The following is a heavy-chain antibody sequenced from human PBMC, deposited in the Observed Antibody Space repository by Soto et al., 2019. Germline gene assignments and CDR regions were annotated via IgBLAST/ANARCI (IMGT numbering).Heavy chain of an antibody. CDR3: ASHPRDSSGYWYYFDY. Sequence: EVQLVESGGGLVKPGGSLRLSCAASGFTFSSYRMNWFRQAPGKGLEWVSSISSSSSYIYYADSVKGRFTISRDNAKNSLYLQMNSLRAEDTAVYYCASHPRDSSGYWYYFDYWGQGTLVTVSS. V-gene: IGHV3-21*01. D-gene: IGHD3-22*01. CDR2: ISSSSSYI. J-gene: IGHJ4*02. CDR1: GFTFSSYR.